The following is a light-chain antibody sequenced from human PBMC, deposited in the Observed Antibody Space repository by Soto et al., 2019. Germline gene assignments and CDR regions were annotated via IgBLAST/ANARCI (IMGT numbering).Light chain of an antibody. CDR1: RSVLSSSDNKNY. Sequence: DIVMTQSPDSLAVSLGERVTINCKSSRSVLSSSDNKNYLAWYQQKPGQPPKLLIYWASTRESGVPDRFSGSGSGTDFSLTISSLQAEDVAVYYCQQYYGAPLTFGQGTKVEIK. V-gene: IGKV4-1*01. J-gene: IGKJ1*01. CDR3: QQYYGAPLT. CDR2: WAS.